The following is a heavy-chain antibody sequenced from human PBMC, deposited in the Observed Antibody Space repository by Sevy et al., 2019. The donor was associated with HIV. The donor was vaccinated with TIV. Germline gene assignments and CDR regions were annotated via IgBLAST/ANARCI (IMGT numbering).Heavy chain of an antibody. J-gene: IGHJ4*02. Sequence: GGSLRLSCAASGFTFSRSAMNWVRQAPGKGLEWVASISDRGHYIYYADSVKGRFTISRDNAKSSLFLQMKSLRAEDTAVYYCTRGALGIGVVVTGVVYFDYWGQGALVTVSS. CDR2: ISDRGHYI. CDR3: TRGALGIGVVVTGVVYFDY. V-gene: IGHV3-21*01. CDR1: GFTFSRSA. D-gene: IGHD3-22*01.